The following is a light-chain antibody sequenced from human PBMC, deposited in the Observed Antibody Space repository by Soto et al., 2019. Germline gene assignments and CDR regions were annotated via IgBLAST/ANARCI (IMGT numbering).Light chain of an antibody. CDR1: QSISSW. V-gene: IGKV1-5*01. J-gene: IGKJ1*01. Sequence: DIQMTQSPSTLSASVEDRVTITCRASQSISSWLAWYQQKPGRAPKLLIYDASSLQSGVPSRFSGSGSGTEFTLTISSLQPDDFATYYCQHYKSYSQAFGQGTKVEIK. CDR3: QHYKSYSQA. CDR2: DAS.